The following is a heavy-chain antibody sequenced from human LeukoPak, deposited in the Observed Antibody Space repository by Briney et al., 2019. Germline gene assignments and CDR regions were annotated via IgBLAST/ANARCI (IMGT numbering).Heavy chain of an antibody. CDR3: ARGHSSGNSYDAFDM. D-gene: IGHD3-22*01. CDR2: IKTDATTT. CDR1: GFNFSRYW. Sequence: GVSLRLFCAACGFNFSRYWMHWLRRAPGKGLVWVSLIKTDATTTIYADSVKGRFTISRDHAKNTVDLQLNSLRAEDTAVYFCARGHSSGNSYDAFDMWGQGTKVTVSS. J-gene: IGHJ3*02. V-gene: IGHV3-74*01.